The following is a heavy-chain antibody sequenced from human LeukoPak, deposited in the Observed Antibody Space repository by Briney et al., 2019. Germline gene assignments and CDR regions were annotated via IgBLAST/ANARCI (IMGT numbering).Heavy chain of an antibody. V-gene: IGHV3-30*03. D-gene: IGHD6-13*01. CDR1: GFTFSSYG. CDR3: AREWPSSSWYYYYYMDV. CDR2: ISYDGSNK. Sequence: HPGGSLRLSCAASGFTFSSYGMHWVRQAPGKGLEWVAVISYDGSNKYYVDSVKGRFTISRDNAKNSLYLQMNSLRAEDTAVYYCAREWPSSSWYYYYYMDVWGKGTTVTVSS. J-gene: IGHJ6*03.